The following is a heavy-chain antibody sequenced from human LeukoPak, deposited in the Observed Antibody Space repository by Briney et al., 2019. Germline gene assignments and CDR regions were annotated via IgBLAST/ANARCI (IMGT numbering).Heavy chain of an antibody. V-gene: IGHV1-8*01. D-gene: IGHD1-1*01. Sequence: GASVKVSCKASGYTFTSYDMNWVRQATGQGLEWMGWMNPNSGNTGYAQKFQGRVTMTRNTSISTAYMELSSLRSEATAVYYCASEVQLERRGFDYWGQGTLVTVSS. J-gene: IGHJ4*02. CDR3: ASEVQLERRGFDY. CDR1: GYTFTSYD. CDR2: MNPNSGNT.